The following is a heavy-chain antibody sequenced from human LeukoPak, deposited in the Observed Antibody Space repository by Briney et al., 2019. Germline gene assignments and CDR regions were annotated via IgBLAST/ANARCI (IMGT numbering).Heavy chain of an antibody. Sequence: AGGSLRLSWAASGXSFSSYWMHWVRQAPGKGLVWVSRINIDGSTTTYADSVKGRFTISSDNAKNTLSLQMNSLRADDTAVYDCISDHTGHDDYWGQGTLVTVSS. J-gene: IGHJ4*02. CDR1: GXSFSSYW. CDR3: ISDHTGHDDY. CDR2: INIDGSTT. D-gene: IGHD1-1*01. V-gene: IGHV3-74*01.